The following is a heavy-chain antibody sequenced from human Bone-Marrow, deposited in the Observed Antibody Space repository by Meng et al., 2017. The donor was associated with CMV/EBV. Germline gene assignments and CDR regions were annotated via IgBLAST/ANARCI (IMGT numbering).Heavy chain of an antibody. D-gene: IGHD3-16*01. J-gene: IGHJ4*02. Sequence: GESLKISCAASGFTFSSYAMHWVRQAPGKGLEWVAVISYDGSNKYYADSVKGRFTISRDNSKNTLYLQMNSLRAEDTAVYYCARDRGITFWGQGTLVTVSS. CDR2: ISYDGSNK. CDR1: GFTFSSYA. CDR3: ARDRGITF. V-gene: IGHV3-30*04.